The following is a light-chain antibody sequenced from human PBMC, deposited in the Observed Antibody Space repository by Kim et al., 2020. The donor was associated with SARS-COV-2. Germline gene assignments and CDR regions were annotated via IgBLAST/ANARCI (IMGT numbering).Light chain of an antibody. CDR2: GKN. J-gene: IGLJ2*01. Sequence: SSELTQDPAVSVALGQTVRITCQGDSLRSYYASWYQQKPGQATVLVIYGKNNRPSGIPDRFSGSSSGNTASLTITGAQAEDEADYYCNSRDSSGNHLVFGGGTQLDRP. CDR3: NSRDSSGNHLV. CDR1: SLRSYY. V-gene: IGLV3-19*01.